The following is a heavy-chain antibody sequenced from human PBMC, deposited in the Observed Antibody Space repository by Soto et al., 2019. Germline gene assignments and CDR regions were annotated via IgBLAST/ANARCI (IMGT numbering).Heavy chain of an antibody. D-gene: IGHD2-15*01. Sequence: LSLTCTVSGGSISSGVYYWSWIRQHPGKGLEWIGYIYYSGSTYYNPSLKSRVTISVDTSKNQFSLKLSSVTAADTAVYYCARDQLLCSGGSCYSGFWFDPWGQGTLVTVSS. CDR1: GGSISSGVYY. CDR2: IYYSGST. V-gene: IGHV4-31*03. CDR3: ARDQLLCSGGSCYSGFWFDP. J-gene: IGHJ5*02.